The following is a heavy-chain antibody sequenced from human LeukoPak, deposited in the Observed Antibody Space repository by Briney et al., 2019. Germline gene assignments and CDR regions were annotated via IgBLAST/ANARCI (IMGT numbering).Heavy chain of an antibody. CDR1: GFTLSSYA. J-gene: IGHJ4*02. D-gene: IGHD6-13*01. CDR3: AKESIVAAGNVNYFDY. CDR2: ISGSGGST. Sequence: GGSLRLSCAASGFTLSSYAMSWARQAPGKGLEWVSAISGSGGSTFYADSVKGRFTISRDDSKNSLYLQMNSLRAEDTSVYYCAKESIVAAGNVNYFDYWGQRTLVTVSS. V-gene: IGHV3-23*01.